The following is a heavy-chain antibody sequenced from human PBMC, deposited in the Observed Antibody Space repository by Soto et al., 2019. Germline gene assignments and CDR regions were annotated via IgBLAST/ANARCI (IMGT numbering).Heavy chain of an antibody. D-gene: IGHD2-8*02. Sequence: DSVKGRFTISRDNSKNTLDLQMNSLRAEDTAVYHCAKDIGYCSAGVCYTLDFWGQGTPVTVSS. V-gene: IGHV3-30*02. J-gene: IGHJ4*02. CDR3: AKDIGYCSAGVCYTLDF.